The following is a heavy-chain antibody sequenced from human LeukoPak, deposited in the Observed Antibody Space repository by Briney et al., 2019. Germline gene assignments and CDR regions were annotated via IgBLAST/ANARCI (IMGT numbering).Heavy chain of an antibody. CDR3: ARVLLVTSRDFGY. CDR2: IGKTGTT. J-gene: IGHJ4*02. Sequence: PGGSLRLSCAASGFSFSTYAMSWVRQAPGKGLEWVSSIGKTGTTYYADSVKGRFTITRDNSGNTLDLQMSSLRAEDTALYYCARVLLVTSRDFGYWGLGTLVTVSS. D-gene: IGHD3-3*02. V-gene: IGHV3-23*01. CDR1: GFSFSTYA.